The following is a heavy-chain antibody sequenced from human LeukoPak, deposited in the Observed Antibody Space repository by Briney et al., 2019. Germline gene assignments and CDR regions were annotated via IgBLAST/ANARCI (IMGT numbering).Heavy chain of an antibody. CDR2: IYYSGST. J-gene: IGHJ4*02. Sequence: SETLSLTCTVSGGSISSGGYYWSWIRQHPGKGLEWIGYIYYSGSTYYNPSLKSRVTISVDTSKNQFSLKLSSVTAADTAVYYRASIHKEERYYFDYWGQGTLVTVSS. CDR1: GGSISSGGYY. V-gene: IGHV4-31*03. D-gene: IGHD5-18*01. CDR3: ASIHKEERYYFDY.